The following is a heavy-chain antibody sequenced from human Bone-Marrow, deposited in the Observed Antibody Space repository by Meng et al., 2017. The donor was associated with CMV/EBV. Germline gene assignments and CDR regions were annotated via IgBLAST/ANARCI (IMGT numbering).Heavy chain of an antibody. CDR1: GFTFSSYS. V-gene: IGHV3-21*01. D-gene: IGHD2-2*01. CDR3: ARDVGVIVVVPAAISWFDP. CDR2: ISSSSSYI. Sequence: GGSLRLSCAASGFTFSSYSMNWVRQAPGKGLEWVSSISSSSSYIYYADSVKGRFTISRDNAKNSLYLQMNSLSAEDTAVYYWARDVGVIVVVPAAISWFDPGGQGTLVTVSS. J-gene: IGHJ5*02.